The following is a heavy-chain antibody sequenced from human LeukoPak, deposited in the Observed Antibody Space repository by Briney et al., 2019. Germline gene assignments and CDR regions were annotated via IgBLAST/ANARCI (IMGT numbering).Heavy chain of an antibody. V-gene: IGHV3-64*01. CDR1: GFTFSSYA. CDR2: ISSNGGST. D-gene: IGHD5-18*01. J-gene: IGHJ4*02. Sequence: GGSLRLSCAASGFTFSSYAMHWVRQAPGKGLEYVSAISSNGGSTYYANSVKGRFTISRDNSKNTLYLQMGSLRAEDMAVYYCAREGQLVVDYWGRGTLVTVSS. CDR3: AREGQLVVDY.